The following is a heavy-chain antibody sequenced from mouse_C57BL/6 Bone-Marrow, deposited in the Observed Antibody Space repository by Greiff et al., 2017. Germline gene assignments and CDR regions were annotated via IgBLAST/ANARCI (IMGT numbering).Heavy chain of an antibody. V-gene: IGHV1-61*01. CDR2: IYPSDSET. CDR3: ARDYYGSSWFAY. Sequence: VQLKQPGAELVRPGSSVKLSCKASGYTFTSYWMDWVKQRPGQGLEWIGNIYPSDSETHYNQKFKDKATLTVDKSSSTAYMQLSSLTSEDSAVYYCARDYYGSSWFAYWGQGTLVTVSA. CDR1: GYTFTSYW. D-gene: IGHD1-1*01. J-gene: IGHJ3*01.